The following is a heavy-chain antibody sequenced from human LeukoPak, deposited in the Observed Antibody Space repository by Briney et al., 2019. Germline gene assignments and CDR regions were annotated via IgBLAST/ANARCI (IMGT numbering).Heavy chain of an antibody. D-gene: IGHD5-18*01. CDR3: ASSSYSYGFLDNAFDI. Sequence: PGGSLRLSCVASGFTFNTYSMNWVRQAPGKGLEWVSSIGGSSSSRYHADSVKGRFTTSRDNAKNSLYLQMNSLRDEDTAVYYCASSSYSYGFLDNAFDIWGQGTMVTVSS. J-gene: IGHJ3*02. V-gene: IGHV3-21*04. CDR1: GFTFNTYS. CDR2: IGGSSSSR.